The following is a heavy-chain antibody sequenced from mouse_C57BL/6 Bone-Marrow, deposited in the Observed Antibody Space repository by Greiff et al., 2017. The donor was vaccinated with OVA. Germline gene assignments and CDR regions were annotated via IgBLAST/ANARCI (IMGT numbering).Heavy chain of an antibody. CDR3: TKGSYWYFDV. D-gene: IGHD1-1*01. CDR1: GFNIKDYY. CDR2: IDPEDGDT. J-gene: IGHJ1*03. Sequence: EVQLQESGAELVRPGASVKLSCTASGFNIKDYYMHWVKQRPEQGLEWIGRIDPEDGDTEYAPKFQGKATMAADTSSNTAYMQLSSLTSEDTAVYYCTKGSYWYFDVWGTGTTVTVSS. V-gene: IGHV14-1*01.